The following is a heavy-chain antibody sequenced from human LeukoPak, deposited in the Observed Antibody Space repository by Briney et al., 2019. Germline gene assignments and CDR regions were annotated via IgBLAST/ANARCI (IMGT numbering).Heavy chain of an antibody. CDR2: ISAYNGNT. Sequence: ASVKVSCKASGYTFTSYGISWVRQAPGQGLEWMGWISAYNGNTNYAQKLQGSVTMTTDTSTTTAYMELRSLRSDDTAVYYCARDRYYDSSGYSGYWGQGTLVTVSS. D-gene: IGHD3-22*01. J-gene: IGHJ4*02. CDR3: ARDRYYDSSGYSGY. CDR1: GYTFTSYG. V-gene: IGHV1-18*01.